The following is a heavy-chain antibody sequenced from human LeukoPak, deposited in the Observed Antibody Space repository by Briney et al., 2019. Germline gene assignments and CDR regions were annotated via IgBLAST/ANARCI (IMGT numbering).Heavy chain of an antibody. CDR2: ICGSGGST. CDR3: AKAHLVDFWSGYYDY. Sequence: PGGSLRLSCAASGFTFSSYAMSWVRQAPGKGLEWVSAICGSGGSTYYADSVKGRFTISRDNSKNTLYLQMNSLRAEDTAVYYCAKAHLVDFWSGYYDYWGQGTLVTVSS. V-gene: IGHV3-23*01. D-gene: IGHD3-3*01. J-gene: IGHJ4*02. CDR1: GFTFSSYA.